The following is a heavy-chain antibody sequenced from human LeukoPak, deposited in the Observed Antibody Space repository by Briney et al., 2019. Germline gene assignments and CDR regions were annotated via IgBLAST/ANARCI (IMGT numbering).Heavy chain of an antibody. CDR2: ISYDGSNK. CDR3: AKGTWIQLWRDAFDI. D-gene: IGHD5-18*01. CDR1: GFTFSSYG. J-gene: IGHJ3*02. Sequence: PGRSLRLSCAASGFTFSSYGMHWVRQAPGKGLEWVAVISYDGSNKYYADSVKGRFTISRGNSKNTLYLQMNSLRAEDTAVYYCAKGTWIQLWRDAFDIWGQGTMVTVSS. V-gene: IGHV3-30*18.